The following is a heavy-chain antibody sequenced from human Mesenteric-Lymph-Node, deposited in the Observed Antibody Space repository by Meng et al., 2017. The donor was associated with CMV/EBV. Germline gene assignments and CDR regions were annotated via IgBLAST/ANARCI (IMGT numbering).Heavy chain of an antibody. D-gene: IGHD1-14*01. V-gene: IGHV3-7*01. CDR3: AREGQTETIDY. Sequence: GESLKISCAASGFTFSSYWMSWVRQAPGKGLEWVANIKQDGSEKYYVDSVKGRFTISRDNAKNSLYLQMNSLRAEDTAVYYCAREGQTETIDYWGQGTLVTVSS. CDR2: IKQDGSEK. J-gene: IGHJ4*02. CDR1: GFTFSSYW.